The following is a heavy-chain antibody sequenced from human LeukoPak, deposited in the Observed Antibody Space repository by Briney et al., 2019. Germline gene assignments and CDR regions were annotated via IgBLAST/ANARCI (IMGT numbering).Heavy chain of an antibody. CDR3: AADVTTSYSSTWYARN. D-gene: IGHD6-13*01. CDR1: GYTLTELS. V-gene: IGHV1-24*01. J-gene: IGHJ4*02. Sequence: ASVKVSCKVSGYTLTELSMHWVRQAPGKGLEWMGGFDPEDGKTMYAQKFQGRVTMTEDTSTDTAYMDLSGLRPEDTAVYYCAADVTTSYSSTWYARNWGQGTLVTVSS. CDR2: FDPEDGKT.